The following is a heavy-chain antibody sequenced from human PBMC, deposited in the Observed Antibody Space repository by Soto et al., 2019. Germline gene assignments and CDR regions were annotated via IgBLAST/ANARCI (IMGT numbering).Heavy chain of an antibody. J-gene: IGHJ4*02. Sequence: QVQMVQSGAEVKKPGSSASVSCKVSGGTFSRQSISLVRQAPGQGLEWMGGIIPIFDATQYAQKFQGRLTITADESTTTVNMDLSGLKPEDTVVYYCGRDLTSVRESWGQGTLVTVS. CDR3: GRDLTSVRES. CDR2: IIPIFDAT. V-gene: IGHV1-69*01. CDR1: GGTFSRQS.